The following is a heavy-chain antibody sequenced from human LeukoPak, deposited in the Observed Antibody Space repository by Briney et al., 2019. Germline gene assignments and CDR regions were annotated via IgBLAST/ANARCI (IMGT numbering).Heavy chain of an antibody. J-gene: IGHJ3*01. V-gene: IGHV3-23*01. CDR2: ISTSGAST. CDR1: GFTFSRFA. Sequence: PGGSLRLSCANSGFTFSRFAMSWVRQAPGKGLEWVSTISTSGASTYYADSVRGRFTISRDNSKNTLYLQMKSLRAEDTAVHYCAKDWKDYGDFHAFDVWGQGTMVTVSS. D-gene: IGHD4-17*01. CDR3: AKDWKDYGDFHAFDV.